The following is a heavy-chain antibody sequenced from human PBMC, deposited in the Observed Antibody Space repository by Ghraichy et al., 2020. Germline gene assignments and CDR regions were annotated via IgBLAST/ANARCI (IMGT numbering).Heavy chain of an antibody. CDR1: GFTFSSYS. CDR2: ISSSSSYI. V-gene: IGHV3-21*01. Sequence: GGSLRLSCAASGFTFSSYSMNWVRQAPGKGLEWVSSISSSSSYIYYADSVKGRFTISRDNAKNSLYLQMNSLRAEDTAVYYCARPNPAGGFDPWGQGTLVTVSS. CDR3: ARPNPAGGFDP. D-gene: IGHD2-8*01. J-gene: IGHJ5*02.